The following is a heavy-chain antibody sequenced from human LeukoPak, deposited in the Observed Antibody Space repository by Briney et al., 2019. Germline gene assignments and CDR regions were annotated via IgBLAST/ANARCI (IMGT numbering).Heavy chain of an antibody. J-gene: IGHJ3*02. Sequence: SVKVSCKASGGTFSNYAISWVRQAPGQGLEWMGRVIPILRQSDSAQKFQGRVTITADTSTSTAYMELRSLRSEDTAVYYCAKVRGSDAFDIWGQGTMVTVSS. V-gene: IGHV1-69*04. CDR1: GGTFSNYA. CDR2: VIPILRQS. CDR3: AKVRGSDAFDI.